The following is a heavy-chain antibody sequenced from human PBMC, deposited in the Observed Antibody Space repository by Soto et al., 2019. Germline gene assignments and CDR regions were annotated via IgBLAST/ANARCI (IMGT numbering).Heavy chain of an antibody. J-gene: IGHJ5*02. CDR3: ARGAPRFDH. CDR2: IYYSGST. V-gene: IGHV4-59*01. CDR1: GCSISSYY. Sequence: XETLSLTCTVAGCSISSYYWSWIRQPPGKGLEWIGYIYYSGSTNYNPSLKSRVTISVDTSKNQFSLKLSSVTAADTAVYYCARGAPRFDHWGQGTLVTVSS.